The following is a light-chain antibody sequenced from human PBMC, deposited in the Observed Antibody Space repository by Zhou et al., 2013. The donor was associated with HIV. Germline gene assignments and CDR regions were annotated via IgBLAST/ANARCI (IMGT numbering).Light chain of an antibody. CDR2: GAS. V-gene: IGKV3-20*01. CDR1: QSVDSSF. Sequence: EIVLTQSPGTLSLSPGERATLSCRASQSVDSSFLAWYQQKPGQAPRLLIYGASTRATGIPDRFSGSGSGTDFTLTISRLEPEDFAVYFCQQYGTSPITFGQGHDW. J-gene: IGKJ5*01. CDR3: QQYGTSPIT.